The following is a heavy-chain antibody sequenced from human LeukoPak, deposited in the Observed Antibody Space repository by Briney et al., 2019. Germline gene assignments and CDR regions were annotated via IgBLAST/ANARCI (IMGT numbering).Heavy chain of an antibody. CDR2: INHSGST. Sequence: KTSETLSLTCAVYGGSFSGYYWSWIRQPPGKGLEWIGEINHSGSTNYNPSLKSRATISVDTSKNQFSLKLSSVTAADTAVYYCARGRDYDILTGPRYYFDYWGQGTLVTVSS. CDR3: ARGRDYDILTGPRYYFDY. D-gene: IGHD3-9*01. CDR1: GGSFSGYY. J-gene: IGHJ4*02. V-gene: IGHV4-34*01.